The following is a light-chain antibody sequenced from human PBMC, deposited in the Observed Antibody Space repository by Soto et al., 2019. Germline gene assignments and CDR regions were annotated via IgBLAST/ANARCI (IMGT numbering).Light chain of an antibody. CDR3: AAWDDSLSGPRV. Sequence: QPVLTQPPSASGTPGQRVTISCSGSSSNIGSNYVYWYQQLPGTAPKLLIYSNNQRPSGVPDRFSGSKSGTSASLAISGLRSEDEADYYCAAWDDSLSGPRVFGGGTQLTVL. J-gene: IGLJ3*02. V-gene: IGLV1-47*02. CDR2: SNN. CDR1: SSNIGSNY.